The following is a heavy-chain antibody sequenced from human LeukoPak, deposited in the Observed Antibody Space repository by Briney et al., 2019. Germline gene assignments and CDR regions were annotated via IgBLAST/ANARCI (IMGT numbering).Heavy chain of an antibody. Sequence: PGGSLRLPCAASGFTFSNDWMCWVRQAPGKGLEWVANINQDESKKYYADSVKGRFTISRDNAKNSLYLQMSSLTAEDTAIYYCARDHAYRADYWGQGTLVTVSS. D-gene: IGHD2-2*01. J-gene: IGHJ4*02. CDR2: INQDESKK. CDR1: GFTFSNDW. V-gene: IGHV3-7*01. CDR3: ARDHAYRADY.